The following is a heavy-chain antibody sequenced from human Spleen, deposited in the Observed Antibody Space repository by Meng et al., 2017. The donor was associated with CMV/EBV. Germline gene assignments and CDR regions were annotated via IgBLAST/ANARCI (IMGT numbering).Heavy chain of an antibody. Sequence: ASVKVSCKASGYTFTSYGISWVRQAPGQGLEWMGWISAYNGNTNYAQKLQGRVTMTTDTSTSTAYMELRSLRFDDTAVYYCARDAASGTYSDDAFDIWGQGTMVTVSS. J-gene: IGHJ3*02. CDR3: ARDAASGTYSDDAFDI. CDR1: GYTFTSYG. V-gene: IGHV1-18*01. CDR2: ISAYNGNT. D-gene: IGHD1-26*01.